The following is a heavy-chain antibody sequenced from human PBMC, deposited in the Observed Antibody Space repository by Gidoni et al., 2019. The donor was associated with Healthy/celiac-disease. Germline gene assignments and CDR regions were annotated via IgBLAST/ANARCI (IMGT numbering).Heavy chain of an antibody. CDR3: AKDAFGIQLWSYFDY. CDR1: GFTFDDYT. J-gene: IGHJ4*02. D-gene: IGHD5-18*01. Sequence: EVQLVESGGVVVQPGGSLRLSCAASGFTFDDYTMHWVRQAPGKGLEWVSLISWDGGSTYYADSVKGRFTISRDNSKNSLYLQMNSLRTEDTALYYCAKDAFGIQLWSYFDYWGQGTLVTVSS. V-gene: IGHV3-43*01. CDR2: ISWDGGST.